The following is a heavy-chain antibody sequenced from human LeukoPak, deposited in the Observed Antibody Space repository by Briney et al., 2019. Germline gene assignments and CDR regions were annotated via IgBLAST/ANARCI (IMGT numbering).Heavy chain of an antibody. D-gene: IGHD6-13*01. CDR2: INYSGST. CDR3: AGDRYSSSWYFY. J-gene: IGHJ4*02. CDR1: GGSISSYY. V-gene: IGHV4-59*01. Sequence: PSETLSLTCTVSGGSISSYYWSWIRQPPGKELEWIGYINYSGSTNYNPSLKSRVTMSVDTSKNQFSLKLSSVTAADTAVYYCAGDRYSSSWYFYWGQGTLVTVSS.